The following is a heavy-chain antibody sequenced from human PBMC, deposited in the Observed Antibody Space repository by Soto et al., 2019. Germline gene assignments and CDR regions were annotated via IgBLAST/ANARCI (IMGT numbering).Heavy chain of an antibody. CDR2: INHSGST. CDR3: ERAGNDYWSGYLPYYYGMDV. V-gene: IGHV4-34*01. Sequence: SETLSLICAVYGGSFSGYYWSWIRQTPGKGLEWIGEINHSGSTNYNPSLKSRVTISVDTSKNQFSLKLSSVTAADTAVYYCERAGNDYWSGYLPYYYGMDVWGQGTTVTVSS. J-gene: IGHJ6*02. CDR1: GGSFSGYY. D-gene: IGHD3-3*01.